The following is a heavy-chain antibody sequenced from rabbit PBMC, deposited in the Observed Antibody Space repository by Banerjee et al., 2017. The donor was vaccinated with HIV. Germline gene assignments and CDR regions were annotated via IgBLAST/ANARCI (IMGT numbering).Heavy chain of an antibody. CDR3: ARSNDGYGWAFDP. CDR1: GFSFSSSYY. J-gene: IGHJ2*01. D-gene: IGHD6-1*01. CDR2: IVAGSSGST. V-gene: IGHV1S40*01. Sequence: QSLEESGGDLVKPGASLTLTCTASGFSFSSSYYMCWVRQAPGKGLEWIGCIVAGSSGSTYYASWAKGRFTISKTSSTTVTLQMTSLTAADTATYFCARSNDGYGWAFDPWGPGTLVTDS.